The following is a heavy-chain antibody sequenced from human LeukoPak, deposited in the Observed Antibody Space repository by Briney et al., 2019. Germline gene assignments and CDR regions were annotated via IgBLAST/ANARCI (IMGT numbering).Heavy chain of an antibody. J-gene: IGHJ4*02. D-gene: IGHD3-10*01. Sequence: SETLSLTCTVSGGSISSGSYYWSWIRQPAGKGLEWIGRFYTSGSTDYNPSLKSRVTISIDTSKNQFSLKLSSVTAADTAVYYCARGPAFNYYGSGSYYWYFDYWGQGTLVTVSS. V-gene: IGHV4-61*02. CDR2: FYTSGST. CDR1: GGSISSGSYY. CDR3: ARGPAFNYYGSGSYYWYFDY.